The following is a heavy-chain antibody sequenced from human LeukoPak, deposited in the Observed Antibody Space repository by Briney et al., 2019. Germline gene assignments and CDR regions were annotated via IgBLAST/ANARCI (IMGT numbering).Heavy chain of an antibody. CDR1: GGSISSSY. Sequence: SETLSLTCTVSGGSISSSYWSWIRQPPGKGLEWIGYIHTSGNINYNPSLNSRVTMSMDTSKSQFSLKLSSVTAADTAVYYRARLVVTSSANWFDPWGQGTLALVSS. D-gene: IGHD2-21*02. J-gene: IGHJ5*02. V-gene: IGHV4-4*09. CDR2: IHTSGNI. CDR3: ARLVVTSSANWFDP.